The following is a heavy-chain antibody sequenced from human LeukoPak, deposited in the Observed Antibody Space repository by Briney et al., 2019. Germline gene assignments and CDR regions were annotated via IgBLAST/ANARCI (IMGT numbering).Heavy chain of an antibody. V-gene: IGHV4-31*03. CDR1: GGSISSGGYY. J-gene: IGHJ5*02. Sequence: PSETLSLTCTVSGGSISSGGYYWSWIRQHPGKGLEWIGYIYYSGSTYYNPSLKSRVTISVDTSKNQFSLKLSSVTAADTAVYYCARDQKGSSWFSHYNWFDPWGQGTLVTVSP. CDR3: ARDQKGSSWFSHYNWFDP. D-gene: IGHD6-13*01. CDR2: IYYSGST.